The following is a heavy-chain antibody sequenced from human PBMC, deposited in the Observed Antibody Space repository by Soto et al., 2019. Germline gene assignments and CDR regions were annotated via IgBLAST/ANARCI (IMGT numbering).Heavy chain of an antibody. Sequence: QVQLVQSGAEVKKPGSSVKVSCKASGGTFSSYAISWVRQAPGQGLEWMGGIIPIFGTANYAQKFQGRVTITADESTSTAYMELSSLRSEDTAVYYCGREGPDVEQQLVPFEDKDYYYGMDVWGQGTTVTVSS. V-gene: IGHV1-69*01. CDR1: GGTFSSYA. CDR3: GREGPDVEQQLVPFEDKDYYYGMDV. D-gene: IGHD6-13*01. J-gene: IGHJ6*02. CDR2: IIPIFGTA.